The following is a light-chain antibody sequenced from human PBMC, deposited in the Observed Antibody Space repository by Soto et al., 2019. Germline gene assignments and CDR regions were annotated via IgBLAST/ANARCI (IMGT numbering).Light chain of an antibody. CDR3: QQYGTSPRT. CDR2: GAS. J-gene: IGKJ1*01. V-gene: IGKV3-20*01. CDR1: ESLSSNY. Sequence: ESALTQSPGTLSLSPGERPTLSCNATESLSSNYLAWYQQKPGQAPRVLIYGASIRATGIQDRFSGSGAETDFTLTISILEPEDFAVYYCQQYGTSPRTFGQGSKVDI.